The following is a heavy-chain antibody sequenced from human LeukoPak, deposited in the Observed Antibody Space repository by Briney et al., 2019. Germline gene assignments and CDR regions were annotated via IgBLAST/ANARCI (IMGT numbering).Heavy chain of an antibody. J-gene: IGHJ4*02. CDR2: IYPGDSDT. V-gene: IGHV5-51*01. CDR3: ARYLSVDTALVTLDY. D-gene: IGHD5-18*01. CDR1: GYRFTSYW. Sequence: GESLKISCKGSGYRFTSYWIGWVRQMPGKGLEWMGIIYPGDSDTRYSPSFQGQVTISADKSISTAYLQWSGLKASDTAMYYCARYLSVDTALVTLDYWGQGTPVTVSS.